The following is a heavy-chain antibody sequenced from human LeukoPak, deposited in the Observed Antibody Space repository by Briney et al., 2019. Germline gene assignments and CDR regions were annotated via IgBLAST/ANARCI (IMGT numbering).Heavy chain of an antibody. J-gene: IGHJ4*02. D-gene: IGHD3-9*01. CDR3: ARGPRYFDWLLPDY. V-gene: IGHV1-2*02. CDR1: GYTFTDYY. Sequence: EASVKVSCKASGYTFTDYYMHWVRQAPGQGLEWMGWINPNGGGTNYAQKFQGRVTMTRDTSVSTAYMDLSSLRSDDTAVYYCARGPRYFDWLLPDYWGQGTLVTVSS. CDR2: INPNGGGT.